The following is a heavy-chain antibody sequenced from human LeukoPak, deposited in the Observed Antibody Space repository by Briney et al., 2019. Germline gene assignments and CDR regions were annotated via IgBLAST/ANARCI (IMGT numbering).Heavy chain of an antibody. D-gene: IGHD5-24*01. J-gene: IGHJ4*02. CDR1: GYTFTGYY. V-gene: IGHV1-2*06. Sequence: ASVEVSCKASGYTFTGYYMHWVRQAPGQGLEWMGRINPNSGGTNYAQKFQGRVTMTRDTSISTAYMELSRLRSDDTAVYYCARTLEMATTPFDYWGQGTLVTVSS. CDR2: INPNSGGT. CDR3: ARTLEMATTPFDY.